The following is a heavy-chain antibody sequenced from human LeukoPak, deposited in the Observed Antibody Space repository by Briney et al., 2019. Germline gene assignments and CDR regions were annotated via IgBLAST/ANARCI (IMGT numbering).Heavy chain of an antibody. CDR2: ISWDSGNT. V-gene: IGHV3-43D*03. CDR1: GFTFNDYA. D-gene: IGHD6-13*01. Sequence: PGGSPRLSCAASGFTFNDYAMHWVRQAPGKGLEWVSLISWDSGNTYYADSVKGRFTISRDNSKNSLSLQMNSLRAEDTALYYCAKGPGAAVGKRYIQHWGQGTLVTVSS. J-gene: IGHJ1*01. CDR3: AKGPGAAVGKRYIQH.